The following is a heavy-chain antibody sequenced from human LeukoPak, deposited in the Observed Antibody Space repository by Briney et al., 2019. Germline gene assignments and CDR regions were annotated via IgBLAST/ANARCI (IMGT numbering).Heavy chain of an antibody. CDR3: ARHSSGYYHYHY. D-gene: IGHD3-22*01. V-gene: IGHV3-74*01. Sequence: GGSLRLSCAASGFTFSSYWMHWVRQAPGKGLEWVSRINSDGRSTNYADSVKGRFTISRDNSKKTLQLQMNSLRAEDTAVYYCARHSSGYYHYHYWGPGTPVPVPS. CDR2: INSDGRST. J-gene: IGHJ4*02. CDR1: GFTFSSYW.